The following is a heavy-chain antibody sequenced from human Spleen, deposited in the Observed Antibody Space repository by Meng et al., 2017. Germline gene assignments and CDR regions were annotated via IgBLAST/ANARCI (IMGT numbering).Heavy chain of an antibody. CDR1: DDSISSYY. CDR3: ARVRRSSWSILYYFDY. V-gene: IGHV4-59*01. J-gene: IGHJ4*02. Sequence: SETLSLTCTVSDDSISSYYWSWIRQPPGKGLEWIGYIYYSGSTNYNPSLKSRVTISVDTSKNQFSLKLSSVTAADTAVYYCARVRRSSWSILYYFDYWGQGTLVTVSS. D-gene: IGHD6-13*01. CDR2: IYYSGST.